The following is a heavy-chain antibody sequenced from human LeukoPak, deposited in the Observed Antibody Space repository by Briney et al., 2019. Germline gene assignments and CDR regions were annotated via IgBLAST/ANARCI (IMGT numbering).Heavy chain of an antibody. CDR1: GCTFNVYW. CDR3: VRDFYVDY. Sequence: GGSLRLSCAGSGCTFNVYWMNWVRQAPGKGLEWVANIKHDGTEKNYVDSVKGRFTIYRDNAENTLYLQMNSLRAEDTAVYYCVRDFYVDYWGQGAMVTVSS. V-gene: IGHV3-7*03. CDR2: IKHDGTEK. D-gene: IGHD2/OR15-2a*01. J-gene: IGHJ4*02.